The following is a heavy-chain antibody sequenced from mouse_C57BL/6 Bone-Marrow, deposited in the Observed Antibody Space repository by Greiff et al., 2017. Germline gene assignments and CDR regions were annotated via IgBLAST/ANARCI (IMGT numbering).Heavy chain of an antibody. CDR3: TRYYDYAY. D-gene: IGHD2-4*01. Sequence: EVKLMESGAELVRPGASVKLSCTASGFTFKDDYMHWVKQRPEQGLEWIGWIDPENGDTEYASKFQGKATITADTSSNTAYLQLSSLTSEDTAVYYCTRYYDYAYWGQGTLVTVSA. V-gene: IGHV14-4*01. J-gene: IGHJ3*01. CDR2: IDPENGDT. CDR1: GFTFKDDY.